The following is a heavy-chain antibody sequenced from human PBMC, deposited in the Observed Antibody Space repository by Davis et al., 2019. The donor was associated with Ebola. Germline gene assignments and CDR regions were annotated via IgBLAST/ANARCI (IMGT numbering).Heavy chain of an antibody. CDR1: GYTFSGYA. J-gene: IGHJ5*02. CDR2: INVYNGHT. D-gene: IGHD4-17*01. V-gene: IGHV1-18*01. CDR3: ARDATTVTTIWFDP. Sequence: AASVKVSCKTSGYTFSGYAISWVRQAPGQGLEWIGRINVYNGHTNYAQNFQGRVTVSTDTSTRIAYMDLRMLRSDDTALYYCARDATTVTTIWFDPWGEGTLVTVSS.